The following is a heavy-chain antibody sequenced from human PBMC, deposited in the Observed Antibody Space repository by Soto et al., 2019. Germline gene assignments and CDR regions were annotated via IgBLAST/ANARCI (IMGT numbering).Heavy chain of an antibody. J-gene: IGHJ4*02. CDR1: GYTFTSYG. CDR2: ISAYNGNT. Sequence: ASVKVSCKASGYTFTSYGISWVRQAPGQGLEWMGWISAYNGNTNYAQKLQGRVTMTTDTSTSTAYMELRSLRSDDTAVYYCARDPYYYDSSGYYLGDYWGQGTLVTVYS. D-gene: IGHD3-22*01. CDR3: ARDPYYYDSSGYYLGDY. V-gene: IGHV1-18*01.